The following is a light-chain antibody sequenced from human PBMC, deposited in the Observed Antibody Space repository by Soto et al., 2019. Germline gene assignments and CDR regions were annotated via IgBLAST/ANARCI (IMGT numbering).Light chain of an antibody. J-gene: IGLJ3*02. CDR1: SSDVGTYNL. CDR2: DGS. CDR3: CSYAGSSIWV. Sequence: QSALTQPASVSGSPGQSITISCTGTSSDVGTYNLVSWYQQHPGNAPKLIIYDGSKRPSGVSNRFSGSKSGNTASLTISGLXXXXXXDYYCCSYAGSSIWVFGGGTKLTVL. V-gene: IGLV2-23*01.